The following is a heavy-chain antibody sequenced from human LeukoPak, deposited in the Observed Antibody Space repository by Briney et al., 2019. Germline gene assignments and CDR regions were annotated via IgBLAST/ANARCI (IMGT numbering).Heavy chain of an antibody. J-gene: IGHJ6*04. V-gene: IGHV3-33*07. CDR2: MWYDGSDK. CDR1: GFSFDKYG. Sequence: GGSLRLSCTASGFSFDKYGMYWVRQAPGKGLEWVAGMWYDGSDKNYADSVKGRFTISRDNSENTLYLQMNSLRPEDTGIYYCARDVCSGRSRYQLTSAYYGMDVWGKGTTVTVSS. CDR3: ARDVCSGRSRYQLTSAYYGMDV. D-gene: IGHD3-3*01.